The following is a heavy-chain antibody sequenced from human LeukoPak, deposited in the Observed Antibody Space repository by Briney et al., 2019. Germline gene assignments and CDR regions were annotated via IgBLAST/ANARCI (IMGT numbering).Heavy chain of an antibody. Sequence: GGSLRLSCAASGFTFSAYSMNWVRQAPGKGLEWISSISSSSSYIFYADSVKGRFTVSRDNAENSLYLQMNSLRAEDTAVYYCARGGAYYDILSGVYYYSYMDVWGKGTTVTISS. D-gene: IGHD3-9*01. J-gene: IGHJ6*03. CDR3: ARGGAYYDILSGVYYYSYMDV. CDR1: GFTFSAYS. V-gene: IGHV3-21*01. CDR2: ISSSSSYI.